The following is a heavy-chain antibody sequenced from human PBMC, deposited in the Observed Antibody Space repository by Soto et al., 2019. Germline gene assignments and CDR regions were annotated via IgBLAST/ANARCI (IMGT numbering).Heavy chain of an antibody. J-gene: IGHJ5*01. CDR1: GDSVSSTSSI. CDR3: ARVDRQNGFDS. V-gene: IGHV6-1*01. D-gene: IGHD3-9*01. Sequence: SQTLSLTCDISGDSVSSTSSIWNWIRQSPSRGLEWLGRTYYRSKWYNDYAVSVKSRITVNPDTSKNQFSLQLNSVTPEDTAVYYCARVDRQNGFDSWGQGTLVTVSS. CDR2: TYYRSKWYN.